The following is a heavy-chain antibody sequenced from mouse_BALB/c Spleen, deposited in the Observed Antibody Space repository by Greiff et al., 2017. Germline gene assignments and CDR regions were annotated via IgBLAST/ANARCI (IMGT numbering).Heavy chain of an antibody. CDR1: GFTFSSFG. J-gene: IGHJ4*01. V-gene: IGHV5-17*02. CDR3: ARVYYGYAMDY. Sequence: EVHLVESGGGLVQPGGSRKLSCAASGFTFSSFGMHWVRQAPEKGLEWVAYISSGSSTIYYADTVKGRFTISRDNPKNTLFLQMTSLRSEDTAMYYCARVYYGYAMDYWGQGTSVTVSS. D-gene: IGHD1-1*01. CDR2: ISSGSSTI.